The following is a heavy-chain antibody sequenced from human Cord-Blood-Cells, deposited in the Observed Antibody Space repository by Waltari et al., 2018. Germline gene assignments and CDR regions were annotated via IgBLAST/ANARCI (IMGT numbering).Heavy chain of an antibody. Sequence: EVQLVESGGGLVKPGGSLRLSCAASGFTFSSYSMTWVRQDPGKGLEWVSAISSSSSYIYYADSVKGRFTISRDNAKNSLYLQMNSLRAEDTAVYYCASTIYSGYFDYWGQGTLVTVSS. J-gene: IGHJ4*02. CDR3: ASTIYSGYFDY. V-gene: IGHV3-21*01. D-gene: IGHD1-26*01. CDR1: GFTFSSYS. CDR2: ISSSSSYI.